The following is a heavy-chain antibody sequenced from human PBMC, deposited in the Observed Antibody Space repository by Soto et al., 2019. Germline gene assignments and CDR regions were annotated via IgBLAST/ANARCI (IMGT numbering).Heavy chain of an antibody. V-gene: IGHV1-18*01. Sequence: QAQLVQSGAEVKKPGASVNVSCKASGYDYVTYAITWVRQRPGQGLEWMGWISTLNGNTNYAQNFQGRVTMTTDTSTRMVHLEMRSLESDDTTVYYCARRVQVWLPDYYGIDVWGQGTAVTVSS. D-gene: IGHD5-18*01. J-gene: IGHJ6*02. CDR3: ARRVQVWLPDYYGIDV. CDR1: GYDYVTYA. CDR2: ISTLNGNT.